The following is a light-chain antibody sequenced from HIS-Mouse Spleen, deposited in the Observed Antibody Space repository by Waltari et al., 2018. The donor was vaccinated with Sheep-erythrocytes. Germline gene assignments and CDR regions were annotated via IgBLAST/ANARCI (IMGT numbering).Light chain of an antibody. Sequence: QSALTQPTSVSGSPGQSITISCTGTSSDVGSYNLVSWYQQHPGKAPQLMIYEGSKRPSGVSNRFSGSKSGNTACLTISGLQAEDEADYYCCSYAGSSTPWVFGGGTKLTVL. V-gene: IGLV2-23*01. J-gene: IGLJ3*02. CDR1: SSDVGSYNL. CDR2: EGS. CDR3: CSYAGSSTPWV.